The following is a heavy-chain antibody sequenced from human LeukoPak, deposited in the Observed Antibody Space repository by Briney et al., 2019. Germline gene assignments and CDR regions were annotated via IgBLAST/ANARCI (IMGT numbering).Heavy chain of an antibody. J-gene: IGHJ2*01. Sequence: ASVKVSRKVSGYTLTELSMHWVRQAPGKGLEWMGGFDPEDGETIYAQKFQGRVTMTEDTSTDTAYMELSSRRSEDTAVYYCATPPVAGTRRYWYFDLWGRGTLVTVSS. D-gene: IGHD6-19*01. CDR2: FDPEDGET. CDR1: GYTLTELS. V-gene: IGHV1-24*01. CDR3: ATPPVAGTRRYWYFDL.